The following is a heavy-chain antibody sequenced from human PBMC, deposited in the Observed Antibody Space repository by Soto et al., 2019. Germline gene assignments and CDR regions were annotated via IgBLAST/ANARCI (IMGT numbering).Heavy chain of an antibody. J-gene: IGHJ4*02. CDR2: ISYDGSNK. V-gene: IGHV3-30-3*01. CDR3: ARPHYDFWSGYPDY. CDR1: GFTFSSYA. Sequence: QVQLVESGGGVVQPGRSLRLSCAASGFTFSSYAMHWVRQAPGKGLEWVAVISYDGSNKYYADSVKGRFTISRDNSKNTLYLQMNSLRAEDTAVYYCARPHYDFWSGYPDYWGQGTLVTVSS. D-gene: IGHD3-3*01.